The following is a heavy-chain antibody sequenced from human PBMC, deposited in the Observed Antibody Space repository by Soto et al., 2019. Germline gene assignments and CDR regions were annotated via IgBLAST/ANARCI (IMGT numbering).Heavy chain of an antibody. Sequence: QIQLVQSGGEVERPGASVTVSCEASGYIFTTYGLSWVRQTPAHGLEWMGWISTDSGYTQYSQFLQGRVTMTRDTSTNTGYMELSDLTSDDTGIYYCARDRPPGSLYGMDAWGQGTAVTVSS. CDR3: ARDRPPGSLYGMDA. CDR1: GYIFTTYG. V-gene: IGHV1-18*01. CDR2: ISTDSGYT. J-gene: IGHJ6*02.